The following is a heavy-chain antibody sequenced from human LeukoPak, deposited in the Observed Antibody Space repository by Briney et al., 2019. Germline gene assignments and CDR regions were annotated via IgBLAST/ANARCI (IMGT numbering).Heavy chain of an antibody. CDR3: AKDKCIYSYALDV. CDR2: ITGDGGTT. D-gene: IGHD3-16*01. Sequence: HPGGSLRLSCAASGFTFEDFSMHWVRQAPGKGLEWLSLITGDGGTTYYTDSVKGRFTVSRDNSRNSLYLQMNSLNTGDSAVYYCAKDKCIYSYALDVWGQGTTVIVSS. CDR1: GFTFEDFS. J-gene: IGHJ6*02. V-gene: IGHV3-43*02.